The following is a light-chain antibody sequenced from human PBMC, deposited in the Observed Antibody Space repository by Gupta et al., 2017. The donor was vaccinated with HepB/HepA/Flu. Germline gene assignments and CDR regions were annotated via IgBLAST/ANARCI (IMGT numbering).Light chain of an antibody. CDR3: ETWGSNPV. V-gene: IGLV4-60*03. CDR1: SGHSSYG. J-gene: IGLJ3*02. CDR2: LEGSGSY. Sequence: QPVLTQSSSASASLGPSIKLTCTLSSGHSSYGIAWHQQLPGKAPRYLMKLEGSGSYNRGSGVPDRFSGSSSGADRYLTISNLQSEDEADYYCETWGSNPVFGGGTKLTVL.